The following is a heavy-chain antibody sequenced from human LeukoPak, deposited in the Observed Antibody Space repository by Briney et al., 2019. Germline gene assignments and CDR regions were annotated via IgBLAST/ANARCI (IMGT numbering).Heavy chain of an antibody. D-gene: IGHD5-12*01. CDR1: GFIFSTSW. CDR2: INLDGSEK. V-gene: IGHV3-7*01. Sequence: GGSLRLSCTASGFIFSTSWMTWVRQAPGKGLEWVANINLDGSEKYYVDSVKGRFTISRDNAKNSLYLQMNSLRAEDTAVYYCARGITSGPRRYDVRNFDYWGQGTLVTVSS. J-gene: IGHJ4*02. CDR3: ARGITSGPRRYDVRNFDY.